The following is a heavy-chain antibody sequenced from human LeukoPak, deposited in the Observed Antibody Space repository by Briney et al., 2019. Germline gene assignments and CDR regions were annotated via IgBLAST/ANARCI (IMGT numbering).Heavy chain of an antibody. V-gene: IGHV1-46*01. Sequence: ASVKVSCKASGYTFTSYYMHWVRQAPGQGLEWMGIINPSGGSTSHAQKFQGRVTMTRDTSTSTVYMELSSLRSEDTAVYYCARVPAVAGIFDYWGQGTLVTVSS. D-gene: IGHD6-19*01. CDR2: INPSGGST. CDR3: ARVPAVAGIFDY. CDR1: GYTFTSYY. J-gene: IGHJ4*02.